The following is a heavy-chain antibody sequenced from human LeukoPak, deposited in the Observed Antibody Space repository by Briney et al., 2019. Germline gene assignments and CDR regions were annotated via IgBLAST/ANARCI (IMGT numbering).Heavy chain of an antibody. CDR2: ISYDGSNK. J-gene: IGHJ4*02. CDR3: AKDLKYEGSDY. CDR1: KFNFNTYG. Sequence: GGSLRLSCETSKFNFNTYGMTWVRQAPGKGLEWVAVISYDGSNKYYADSVKGRFTISRDNSKNTLYLQMNSLRAEDTAVYYCAKDLKYEGSDYWGQGTLVTVSS. V-gene: IGHV3-30*18. D-gene: IGHD2-15*01.